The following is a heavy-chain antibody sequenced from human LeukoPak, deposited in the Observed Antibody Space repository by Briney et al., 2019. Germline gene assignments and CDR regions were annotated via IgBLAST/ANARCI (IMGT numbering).Heavy chain of an antibody. J-gene: IGHJ4*02. D-gene: IGHD6-19*01. CDR1: GYTFTGYY. CDR3: AITYIAVAGPAGGY. CDR2: INPNSGGT. Sequence: ASVTVSCKASGYTFTGYYMHWVRQAPGQGLEWMGWINPNSGGTNYAQKFQGRVTMTRDTSISTAYMELSRLRSDDTAVYYCAITYIAVAGPAGGYWGQGTLVTVSS. V-gene: IGHV1-2*02.